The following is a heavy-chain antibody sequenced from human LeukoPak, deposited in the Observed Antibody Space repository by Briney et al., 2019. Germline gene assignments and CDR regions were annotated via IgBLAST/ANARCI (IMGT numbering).Heavy chain of an antibody. V-gene: IGHV3-15*01. Sequence: GSLRLSCAASGFTFSNAWMSWVRQAPGKGLEWVGRIKSRTDDGTTDYAAPVKGRFTISRDDSKNTLYLQMNSLKIEDTAVYYCTTGERRFDSSGFYPYYFDFWGQGTLVTVSS. CDR3: TTGERRFDSSGFYPYYFDF. CDR2: IKSRTDDGTT. D-gene: IGHD3-22*01. CDR1: GFTFSNAW. J-gene: IGHJ4*02.